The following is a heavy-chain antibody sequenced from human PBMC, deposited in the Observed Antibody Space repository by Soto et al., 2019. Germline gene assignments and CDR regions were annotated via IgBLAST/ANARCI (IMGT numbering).Heavy chain of an antibody. Sequence: PGKGLEWVSAISSTGGSTNYADSVKGRFTISRDNSKNTVYMQMNSLRAEDTAVYYCAKGEPFDSSRSYYKHGFDISGEGTMVTVSS. J-gene: IGHJ3*02. CDR2: ISSTGGST. V-gene: IGHV3-23*01. D-gene: IGHD3-22*01. CDR3: AKGEPFDSSRSYYKHGFDI.